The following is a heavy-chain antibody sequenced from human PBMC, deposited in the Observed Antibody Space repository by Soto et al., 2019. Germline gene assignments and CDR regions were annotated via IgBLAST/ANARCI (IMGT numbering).Heavy chain of an antibody. D-gene: IGHD6-19*01. Sequence: SETLSITCTVAGDCISSYYWSWIRQPPGKGLEWIGYIYYSGSTNYNPSPKSRVTISVDTSKNQFSLKLSSVTAADTAVYYCARQQWLVLNAFDIWGQGTMVT. V-gene: IGHV4-59*01. CDR2: IYYSGST. CDR3: ARQQWLVLNAFDI. J-gene: IGHJ3*02. CDR1: GDCISSYY.